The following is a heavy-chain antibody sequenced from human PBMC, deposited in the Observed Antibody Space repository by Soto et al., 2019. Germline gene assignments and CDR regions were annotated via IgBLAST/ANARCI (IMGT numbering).Heavy chain of an antibody. Sequence: GGSLRLSCAASGFTFSDYYMSWIRQAPGKGLEWVSYISSSGSTIYYADSVKGRFTISRDNAKNSLYLQMNSLRAEDTAVYYCSSSRYGDYVDYWGQGTLVTVSS. D-gene: IGHD4-17*01. CDR2: ISSSGSTI. J-gene: IGHJ4*02. CDR3: SSSRYGDYVDY. V-gene: IGHV3-11*01. CDR1: GFTFSDYY.